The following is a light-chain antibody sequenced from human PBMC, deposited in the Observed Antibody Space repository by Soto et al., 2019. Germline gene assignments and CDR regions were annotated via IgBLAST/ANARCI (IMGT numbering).Light chain of an antibody. CDR2: GAS. J-gene: IGKJ4*01. CDR1: QSVISNL. V-gene: IGKV3-20*01. CDR3: QQYGNSPLA. Sequence: EIVLTQSPGTLSLFPGERATLSCRASQSVISNLLAWYQQKPGQAPRLLIYGASSRATGIPDRFSGSGSGTDFTLTISRLEPEDFAVYYCQQYGNSPLAFGGGTKVEIK.